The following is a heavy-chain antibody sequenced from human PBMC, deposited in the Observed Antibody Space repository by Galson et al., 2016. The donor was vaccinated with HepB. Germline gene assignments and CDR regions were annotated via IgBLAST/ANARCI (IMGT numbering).Heavy chain of an antibody. CDR2: IYSTGST. D-gene: IGHD3-10*01. V-gene: IGHV4-59*01. CDR1: GGSFNSYY. CDR3: ARMQSFGDPI. J-gene: IGHJ4*02. Sequence: SETLSLTCTVSGGSFNSYYWTWIRQPPGKGLEWIGYIYSTGSTNYSPSLKSRVTISLDTSKNQFSLRLVSVTAADTAVYYFARMQSFGDPIWGQGTLVTVSS.